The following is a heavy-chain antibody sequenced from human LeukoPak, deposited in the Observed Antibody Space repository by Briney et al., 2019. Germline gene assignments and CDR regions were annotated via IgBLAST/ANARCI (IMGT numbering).Heavy chain of an antibody. CDR1: GGSISSSSYY. Sequence: PSETLSLTCTVSGGSISSSSYYWGWIRQPPGKGLEWIGSIYYSGSTYYNPSLKSRVTISVDTSKNQFSLKLSSVTAADTAIYYCAKDMIVLGFASDFDYWGQGTLVTVSS. D-gene: IGHD3-22*01. J-gene: IGHJ4*02. CDR3: AKDMIVLGFASDFDY. CDR2: IYYSGST. V-gene: IGHV4-39*02.